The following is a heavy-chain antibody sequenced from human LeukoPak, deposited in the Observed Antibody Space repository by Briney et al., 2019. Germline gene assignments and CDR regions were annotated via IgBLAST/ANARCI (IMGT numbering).Heavy chain of an antibody. V-gene: IGHV3-7*01. J-gene: IGHJ5*02. CDR2: INPDGSET. Sequence: GGSLRLSCAASGFTVSSDYMSWVRQVPGKGLEWVANINPDGSETYYVDSVKGRFTVSRDNAKNSLFLQVNSLRAEDTAVYYCAGSRVAATDTLDPWGQGTLVTVSS. D-gene: IGHD6-25*01. CDR3: AGSRVAATDTLDP. CDR1: GFTVSSDY.